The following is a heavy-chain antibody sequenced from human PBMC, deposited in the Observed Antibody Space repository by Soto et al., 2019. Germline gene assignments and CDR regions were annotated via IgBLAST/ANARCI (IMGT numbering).Heavy chain of an antibody. Sequence: PGGSLRLSCAASGFTFSDYYMSWFRQAPGKGLEWVSYISGSGSTIHDADSVKGRFTISRDNAKNSLYLQMNSLRAEDTAVYYCARVGSIAAAGTPDYWGQGXLVTVSS. CDR3: ARVGSIAAAGTPDY. D-gene: IGHD6-13*01. V-gene: IGHV3-11*01. CDR1: GFTFSDYY. CDR2: ISGSGSTI. J-gene: IGHJ4*02.